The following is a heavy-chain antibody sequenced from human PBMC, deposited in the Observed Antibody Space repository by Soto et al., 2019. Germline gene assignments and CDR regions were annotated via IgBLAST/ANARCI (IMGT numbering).Heavy chain of an antibody. CDR3: ARGEGSWGWNCSGGSCWDDAFDI. J-gene: IGHJ3*02. V-gene: IGHV3-48*02. Sequence: GGSLRLSCAASGFTFSSYSMNWVRQAPGKGLEWVSYISSSSSTIYYADSVKGRFTISRDNAKNSLYLQMNSLRDEDTAVYYCARGEGSWGWNCSGGSCWDDAFDIWGQGTMVTVSS. D-gene: IGHD2-15*01. CDR1: GFTFSSYS. CDR2: ISSSSSTI.